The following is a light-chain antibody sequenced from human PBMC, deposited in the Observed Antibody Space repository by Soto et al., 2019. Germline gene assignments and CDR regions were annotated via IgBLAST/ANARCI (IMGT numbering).Light chain of an antibody. J-gene: IGLJ1*01. Sequence: QSVLTQPASVSGSPGQSITISCTGTSSDVGGYNYVSWYQQHPGKAPKLMIFDVSNRPSGVSNRFSGSKSGNTASLTISGLQAEDEVDYYCSSYISRSTPHSVLGTDTRVTVL. CDR1: SSDVGGYNY. CDR2: DVS. CDR3: SSYISRSTPHSV. V-gene: IGLV2-14*01.